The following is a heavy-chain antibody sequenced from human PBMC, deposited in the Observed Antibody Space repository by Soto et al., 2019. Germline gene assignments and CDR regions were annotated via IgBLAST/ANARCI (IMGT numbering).Heavy chain of an antibody. CDR3: ARTGATYFDY. V-gene: IGHV1-46*01. CDR1: GYTFTSYY. CDR2: INPSGGST. Sequence: QVQLVQSGAEVKKPGASVKVSCKASGYTFTSYYMHWVRQAPGQGLEWMGIINPSGGSTSYAQKFKGRGTMTRNTSTSTVYMELSSLRSEDTAVYYCARTGATYFDYWGQGTLVTVSS. D-gene: IGHD5-12*01. J-gene: IGHJ4*02.